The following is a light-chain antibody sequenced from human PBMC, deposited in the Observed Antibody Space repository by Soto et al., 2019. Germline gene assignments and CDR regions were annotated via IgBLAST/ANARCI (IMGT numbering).Light chain of an antibody. CDR2: VAS. V-gene: IGKV3-20*01. CDR3: QQCGSSPWT. CDR1: QSVSNNY. Sequence: EIVLTQSPGTLSLSPGERATLSCRASQSVSNNYLAWHQQKPGQAPRLLIYVASSRAPGIPDRFSXSGSGXXFTLTISRLEPEDFAVYYCQQCGSSPWTFGQGTKVEI. J-gene: IGKJ1*01.